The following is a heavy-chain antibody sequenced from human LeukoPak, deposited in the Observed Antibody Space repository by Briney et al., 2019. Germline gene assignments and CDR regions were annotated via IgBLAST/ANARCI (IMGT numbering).Heavy chain of an antibody. J-gene: IGHJ3*02. D-gene: IGHD3-3*01. CDR2: ISAYNGNT. Sequence: ASVKVSCKASGYTFTSYGISWVRQAPGQGLEWMGWISAYNGNTNYAQKFQGRVTMTTDTSTSTAYMELRSLRSDDTAVYYCARDHRVYYDFWSGYLFYAFDIWGQGTMVTVSS. V-gene: IGHV1-18*01. CDR1: GYTFTSYG. CDR3: ARDHRVYYDFWSGYLFYAFDI.